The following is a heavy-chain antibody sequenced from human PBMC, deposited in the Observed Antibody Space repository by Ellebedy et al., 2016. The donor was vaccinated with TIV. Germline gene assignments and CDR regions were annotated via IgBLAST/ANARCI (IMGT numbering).Heavy chain of an antibody. J-gene: IGHJ5*02. CDR3: ARHDGSTSTEGGWFDP. CDR1: GYSFTSYW. D-gene: IGHD2-2*01. Sequence: GESLKISCVGSGYSFTSYWIGWVRQMPGKGLEWMGIIYPGDSDTRYSPSFQGQVTISADKSISTAYLQWSSLKASDTAMYYCARHDGSTSTEGGWFDPWGQGTLVTVSS. V-gene: IGHV5-51*01. CDR2: IYPGDSDT.